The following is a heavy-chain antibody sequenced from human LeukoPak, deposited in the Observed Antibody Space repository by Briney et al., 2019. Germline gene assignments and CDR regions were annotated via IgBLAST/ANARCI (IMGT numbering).Heavy chain of an antibody. CDR1: GFTFNSYA. CDR2: IFGSGGSA. CDR3: GKTTTGYSSGRYPGWPVDY. Sequence: PGRSLRLSCAASGFTFNSYAMYWVRQAPGKGLEWVSGIFGSGGSAHYVDSVKGRFTISRDNSKNTVYLQMDSLKVEDTAVYYCGKTTTGYSSGRYPGWPVDYWGQGTLVTVSS. J-gene: IGHJ4*02. V-gene: IGHV3-23*01. D-gene: IGHD3-22*01.